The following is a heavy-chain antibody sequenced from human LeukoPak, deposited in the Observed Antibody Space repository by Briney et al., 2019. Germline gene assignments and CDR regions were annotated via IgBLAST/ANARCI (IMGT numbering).Heavy chain of an antibody. CDR2: ISGSGGST. CDR3: AKGAPDSSSHHHAFDI. D-gene: IGHD6-13*01. V-gene: IGHV3-23*01. J-gene: IGHJ3*02. Sequence: GGSLRLSCAASGFTFSSYAMSWVRQAPGKGLEWVSAISGSGGSTYYADSVKGRFTISGDNSKNTLYMQMNSLRAEDTAVYYCAKGAPDSSSHHHAFDIWGQGTMVTVSS. CDR1: GFTFSSYA.